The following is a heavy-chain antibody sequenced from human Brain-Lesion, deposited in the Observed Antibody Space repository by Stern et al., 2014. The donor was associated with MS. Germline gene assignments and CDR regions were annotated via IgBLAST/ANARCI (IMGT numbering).Heavy chain of an antibody. V-gene: IGHV3-9*01. CDR2: FSWNSGTI. CDR3: ARDITGSSAYFAY. CDR1: GFPFHDYA. J-gene: IGHJ4*02. D-gene: IGHD1-14*01. Sequence: QLVESGGDSVQPGRALRPSLAALGFPFHDYAMHWVRQAPGTGLEWVAGFSWNSGTIGYADSVKGRFTTSRDNAYSSLYLQMNSLRPEDTALYYCARDITGSSAYFAYWGQGTLVTVSS.